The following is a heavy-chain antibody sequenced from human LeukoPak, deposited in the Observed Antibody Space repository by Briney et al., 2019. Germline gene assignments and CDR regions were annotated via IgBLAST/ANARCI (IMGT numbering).Heavy chain of an antibody. D-gene: IGHD5-24*01. V-gene: IGHV4-39*01. CDR2: VYYSGST. J-gene: IGHJ3*02. CDR1: GGSITSDSDY. Sequence: SETLSLTCTLSGGSITSDSDYWGWIRQPPGKGLEWIGSVYYSGSTFHNPSLRSRVTLSVDTSKNQFSLRLRSVTAADTAVYYCAWEDGYNMDDAFDIWGQGTMVSVSS. CDR3: AWEDGYNMDDAFDI.